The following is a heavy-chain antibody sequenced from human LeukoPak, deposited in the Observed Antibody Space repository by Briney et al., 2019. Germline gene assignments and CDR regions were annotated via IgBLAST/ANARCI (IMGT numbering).Heavy chain of an antibody. CDR1: GFTFSSYS. CDR3: ARMIGMMVGVQRKANWFDP. D-gene: IGHD3-10*02. J-gene: IGHJ5*02. CDR2: ISSSSSYI. V-gene: IGHV3-21*04. Sequence: GGSLRLSCAASGFTFSSYSMNWVRQAPGKGLEWVSSISSSSSYIYYADSVKGRFTISRDNAKNSLYLQMSSLRSEDTAVYYCARMIGMMVGVQRKANWFDPWGQGTLVTVSS.